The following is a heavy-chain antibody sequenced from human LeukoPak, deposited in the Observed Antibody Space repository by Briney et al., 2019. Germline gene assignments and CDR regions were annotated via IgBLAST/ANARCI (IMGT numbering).Heavy chain of an antibody. CDR2: ISSSSSYI. D-gene: IGHD2-15*01. J-gene: IGHJ6*04. CDR3: ARDNPTYCSGGSCYFYYYYGMDV. CDR1: GFTFDDYA. V-gene: IGHV3-21*01. Sequence: GGSLRLSCAASGFTFDDYAMHWVRQAPGKGLEWVSSISSSSSYIYYADSVKGRFTISRDNAKNSLYLQMNSLRAEDTAVYYCARDNPTYCSGGSCYFYYYYGMDVWGKGTTVTVSS.